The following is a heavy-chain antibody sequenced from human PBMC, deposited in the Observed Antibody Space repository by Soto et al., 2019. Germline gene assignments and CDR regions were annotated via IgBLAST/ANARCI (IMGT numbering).Heavy chain of an antibody. D-gene: IGHD6-13*01. V-gene: IGHV1-46*01. Sequence: QVQLVQSGAEVKKPGASVKVSCKASGYTFTSYYMHWVRQAPGQGLEWMGIINPSGGSTSYAHKFAGRVTMTRDTSTSTVYMELSSLRSEDTAVYYCARGGRQQLVRGDHAFAIWGQGTMVTVSS. CDR3: ARGGRQQLVRGDHAFAI. CDR1: GYTFTSYY. CDR2: INPSGGST. J-gene: IGHJ3*02.